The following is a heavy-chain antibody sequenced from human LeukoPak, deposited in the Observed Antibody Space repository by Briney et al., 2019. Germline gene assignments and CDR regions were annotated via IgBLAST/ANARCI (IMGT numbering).Heavy chain of an antibody. CDR3: ASSLRHYYYDSSGYYYLTDFDY. Sequence: SETLSLTCAVYGGSFSGYYWSWIRQPPGKGLEWIGEINHSGSTNYNPSLKSRVTISVDTSKNQFSLKLSSVTAADTAVYYCASSLRHYYYDSSGYYYLTDFDYWGQGTLVTVSS. D-gene: IGHD3-22*01. CDR2: INHSGST. J-gene: IGHJ4*02. CDR1: GGSFSGYY. V-gene: IGHV4-34*01.